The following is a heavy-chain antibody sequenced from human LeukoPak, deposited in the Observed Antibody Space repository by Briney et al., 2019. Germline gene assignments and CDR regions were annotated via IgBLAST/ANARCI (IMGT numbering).Heavy chain of an antibody. D-gene: IGHD3-10*01. CDR1: GGSISSYY. Sequence: PSETLSLTCTVSGGSISSYYWSWIRQPAGKGLEWIGRIYTRGSTNYNPSLKSRVTMSVDTSKNQFSLKLSSVTAADTAVYYCARGPASVRGVHFDYWGQGTLVTVSS. V-gene: IGHV4-4*07. CDR2: IYTRGST. J-gene: IGHJ4*02. CDR3: ARGPASVRGVHFDY.